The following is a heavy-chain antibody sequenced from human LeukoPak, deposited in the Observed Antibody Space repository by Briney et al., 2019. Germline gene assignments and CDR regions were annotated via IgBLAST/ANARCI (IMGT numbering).Heavy chain of an antibody. CDR1: GGSFSGYY. V-gene: IGHV4-34*01. J-gene: IGHJ5*02. Sequence: PSETLSLTCAVYGGSFSGYYWSWIRQPPGKGLEWIGEINHSGSTNDNPSLKSRVTISVDTSKNQFSLKLSSVTAADTAVYYCARGPRPKSNWLDPWGQGTLVTVSS. CDR2: INHSGST. CDR3: ARGPRPKSNWLDP.